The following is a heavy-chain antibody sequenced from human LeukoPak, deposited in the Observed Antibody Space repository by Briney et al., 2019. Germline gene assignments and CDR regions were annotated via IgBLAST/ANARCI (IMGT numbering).Heavy chain of an antibody. CDR3: ARGHYSSSWYRY. CDR2: INHSGST. J-gene: IGHJ4*02. V-gene: IGHV4-34*01. CDR1: GGSFSGYY. D-gene: IGHD6-13*01. Sequence: SETLSLTCAVYGGSFSGYYWSWIRQPPGKGLEWIGEINHSGSTNYNPSLKSRVTISVDTSKNQFSLKLSSVTAADTAVYYCARGHYSSSWYRYWGQGTLVTASS.